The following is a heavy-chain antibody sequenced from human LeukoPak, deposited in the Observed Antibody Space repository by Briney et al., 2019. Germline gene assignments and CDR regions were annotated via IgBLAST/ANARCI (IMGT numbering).Heavy chain of an antibody. CDR2: IYYSGST. CDR1: GGSIRNYY. CDR3: AREESMVRGASWFDP. V-gene: IGHV4-59*01. Sequence: SETLSLTCTVFGGSIRNYYWSWIRQPPGKGLEWIGYIYYSGSTNYNPSLKSRVTISVDTSKNQFSLKLSSVTAADTAVYYCAREESMVRGASWFDPWGQGTLVTVSS. D-gene: IGHD3-10*01. J-gene: IGHJ5*02.